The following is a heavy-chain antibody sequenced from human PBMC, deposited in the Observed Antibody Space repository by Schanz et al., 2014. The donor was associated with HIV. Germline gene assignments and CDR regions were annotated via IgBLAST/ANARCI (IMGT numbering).Heavy chain of an antibody. CDR2: IYSGGNT. J-gene: IGHJ4*02. V-gene: IGHV3-53*01. Sequence: EVQLVESGGGLIQPGGSLRLSCAASGFTVSNNYMSWVRQAPGKGLECVSVIYSGGNTYYADSVKGRFTISRDNAKNSLYLQMNSLRAEDTALYYCAGEVGYSYGYGYFDYWGQGTLVTVSS. D-gene: IGHD5-18*01. CDR3: AGEVGYSYGYGYFDY. CDR1: GFTVSNNY.